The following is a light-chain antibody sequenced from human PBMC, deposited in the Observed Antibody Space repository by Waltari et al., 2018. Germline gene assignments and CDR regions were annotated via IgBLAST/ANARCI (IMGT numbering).Light chain of an antibody. V-gene: IGKV1-12*01. CDR1: QDISNG. CDR2: GAF. Sequence: DIQMTQSPSSVSASVGDRVTITFRASQDISNGLAWYQQKPGTGPNLLIFGAFTLESGVPSRFSGSGSGTDFTLTISGLQPEDSATYFCQQGSSFPPTFGQGTKVEIK. CDR3: QQGSSFPPT. J-gene: IGKJ1*01.